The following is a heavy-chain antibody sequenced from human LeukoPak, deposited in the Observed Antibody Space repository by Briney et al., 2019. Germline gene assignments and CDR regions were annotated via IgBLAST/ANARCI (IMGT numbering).Heavy chain of an antibody. CDR3: ARDTSWSDY. CDR2: IISSSSFI. CDR1: GFTFSSYS. V-gene: IGHV3-21*01. D-gene: IGHD2-8*01. Sequence: GGSLRLSCAASGFTFSSYSMNWVRQAPGKGLEWVSSIISSSSFIYYADSLKGRFTISRDNAKNSLYLQMNSLRAEDTAVYYCARDTSWSDYWGQGTLVTVSS. J-gene: IGHJ4*02.